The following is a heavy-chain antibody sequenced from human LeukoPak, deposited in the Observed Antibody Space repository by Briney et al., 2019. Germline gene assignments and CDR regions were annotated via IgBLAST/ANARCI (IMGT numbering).Heavy chain of an antibody. D-gene: IGHD6-19*01. J-gene: IGHJ3*02. V-gene: IGHV4-39*07. CDR3: AGAVAGHAFDI. Sequence: ETLSLTCTVSGGSISSNSYYWGWIRQPPGKGLEWIGNIYYSGTTFYNPSLKSRVTFSIDTSSNQFSLTLTSVTAADTAVYYCAGAVAGHAFDIWGQGTMVTVSS. CDR1: GGSISSNSYY. CDR2: IYYSGTT.